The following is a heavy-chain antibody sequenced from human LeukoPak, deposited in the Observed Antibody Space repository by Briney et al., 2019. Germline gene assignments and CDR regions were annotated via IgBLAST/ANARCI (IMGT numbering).Heavy chain of an antibody. CDR1: GGSISSYY. CDR3: ARLGGFDAFDI. D-gene: IGHD3-16*01. CDR2: IYYSGST. J-gene: IGHJ3*02. Sequence: SETLSLTCTVSGGSISSYYWSWIRQPPGKGLEWIGYIYYSGSTNYNPSLKSRVTISVDTSKNQFSLKLSSVTAADTAVYYCARLGGFDAFDIWGQGTMVTVSS. V-gene: IGHV4-59*01.